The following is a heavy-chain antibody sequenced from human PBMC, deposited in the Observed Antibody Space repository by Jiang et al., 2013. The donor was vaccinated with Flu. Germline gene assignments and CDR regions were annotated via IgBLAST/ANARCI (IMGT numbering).Heavy chain of an antibody. Sequence: ELLKPSETLSLTCAVYGGSFSGYYWSWIRQPPGKGLEWIGEINHSGSTNYNPSLKSRVTISVDTSKNQFSLKLSSVTAADTAVYYCARVYSYGYYYYYGMDVWGQGDHGHRLL. D-gene: IGHD5-18*01. CDR1: GGSFSGYY. J-gene: IGHJ6*02. CDR2: INHSGST. V-gene: IGHV4-34*01. CDR3: ARVYSYGYYYYYGMDV.